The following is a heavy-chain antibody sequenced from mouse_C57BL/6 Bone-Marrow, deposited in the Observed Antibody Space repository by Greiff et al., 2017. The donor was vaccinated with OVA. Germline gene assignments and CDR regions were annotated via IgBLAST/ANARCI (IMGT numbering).Heavy chain of an antibody. J-gene: IGHJ1*03. CDR3: ARGDYGWYFDV. Sequence: VQLQQSGPELVKPGASVKIPCKASGYTFTDYNMDWVKQSHGKSLEWIGDINPNNGGTIYNQKFKGKATLTVDKSSSTAYMELRSLTSEDTAVYYCARGDYGWYFDVWGTGTTVTVSS. V-gene: IGHV1-18*01. CDR1: GYTFTDYN. D-gene: IGHD2-4*01. CDR2: INPNNGGT.